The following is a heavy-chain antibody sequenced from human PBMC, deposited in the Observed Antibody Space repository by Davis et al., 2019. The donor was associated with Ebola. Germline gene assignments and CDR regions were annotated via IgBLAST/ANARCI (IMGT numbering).Heavy chain of an antibody. CDR3: ASLGLSGYDDGY. CDR2: ISAYNGNT. J-gene: IGHJ4*02. D-gene: IGHD5-12*01. Sequence: ASVKVSCKASGYTFTSYGISWVRQAPGQGLEWMGWISAYNGNTNYAQKFQGRVTITADESTSTAYMELSSLRSEDTAVYYCASLGLSGYDDGYWGQGTLVTVSS. V-gene: IGHV1-18*01. CDR1: GYTFTSYG.